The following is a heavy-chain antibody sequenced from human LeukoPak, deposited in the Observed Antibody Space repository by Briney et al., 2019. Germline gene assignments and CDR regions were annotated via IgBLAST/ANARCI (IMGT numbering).Heavy chain of an antibody. Sequence: ASVKVSCTASGYTFTSYGISWVRQAPGQGLEWMGWISAYNGNTNYAQKLQGRVTMTTDTSTSTAYMELRSPRSDDTAVYYCARVETTVTTKIRYYYYMDVWGKGTTVTVSS. V-gene: IGHV1-18*01. D-gene: IGHD4-17*01. CDR3: ARVETTVTTKIRYYYYMDV. CDR1: GYTFTSYG. CDR2: ISAYNGNT. J-gene: IGHJ6*03.